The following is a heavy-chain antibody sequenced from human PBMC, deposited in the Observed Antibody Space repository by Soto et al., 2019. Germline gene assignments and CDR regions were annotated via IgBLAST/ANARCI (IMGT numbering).Heavy chain of an antibody. CDR2: MNPNSGNT. CDR3: TRAYGAETFDF. Sequence: ASVKVSCKASGYTFNNYDIHWVRQAPGHGLEWMGWMNPNSGNTGYAQNFRGRVTMTQNAAIGTAYMELSSLRSDDTATYYCTRAYGAETFDFWGQGTRVTVSS. CDR1: GYTFNNYD. D-gene: IGHD3-10*01. V-gene: IGHV1-8*02. J-gene: IGHJ5*01.